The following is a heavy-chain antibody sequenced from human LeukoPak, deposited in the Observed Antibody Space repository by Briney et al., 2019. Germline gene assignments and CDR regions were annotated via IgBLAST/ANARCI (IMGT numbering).Heavy chain of an antibody. J-gene: IGHJ4*02. V-gene: IGHV1-69*05. CDR2: IIPIFGTA. CDR3: ARVREELIFGVVQPDYYFDY. D-gene: IGHD3-3*01. CDR1: GGTFSSYA. Sequence: GSSVKVSCKASGGTFSSYAISWVRQAPGQGLEWMGGIIPIFGTANYAQKFQGRVTITTDESTSTAYMELSSLRSEDTAVYYGARVREELIFGVVQPDYYFDYWGQGTLVTVSS.